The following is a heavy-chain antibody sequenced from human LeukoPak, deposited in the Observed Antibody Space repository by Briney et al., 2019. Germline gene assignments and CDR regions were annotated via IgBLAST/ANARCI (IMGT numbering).Heavy chain of an antibody. V-gene: IGHV3-7*01. J-gene: IGHJ4*02. D-gene: IGHD6-19*01. Sequence: GGSLRFSCAASGFTFSSYWMSWVRQAPGKGLEWVANIKQDGSEKYYVDSVKGRFTISRDNAKNSLYLQMNSLRAEDTVVYYCARDLSGGTSDYWGQGTLVTVSS. CDR3: ARDLSGGTSDY. CDR1: GFTFSSYW. CDR2: IKQDGSEK.